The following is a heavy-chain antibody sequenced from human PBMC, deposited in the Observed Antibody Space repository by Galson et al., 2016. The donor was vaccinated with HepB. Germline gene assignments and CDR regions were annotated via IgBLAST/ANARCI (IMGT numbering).Heavy chain of an antibody. Sequence: SLRLSCAVSGFTLNTYGMHWVRQAPGKGLDWVAVISNDGNNKYYADSVKGRFTISRDNSKNTLYLQMYSLRPEDTSLYYCAGAFDFWGQGILVTVSS. CDR2: ISNDGNNK. J-gene: IGHJ4*02. V-gene: IGHV3-30*03. CDR3: AGAFDF. CDR1: GFTLNTYG. D-gene: IGHD3-16*01.